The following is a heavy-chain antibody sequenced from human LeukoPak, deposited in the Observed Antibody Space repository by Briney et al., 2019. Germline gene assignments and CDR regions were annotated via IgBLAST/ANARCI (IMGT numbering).Heavy chain of an antibody. V-gene: IGHV1-69*01. CDR3: ATADIVVVPAAIGRGYFQH. D-gene: IGHD2-2*01. Sequence: SVKVSCKASGGTFSNYGISWVRQAPGQGLEWMGGIILIFGSTNYAQKFQGRVTITADESTSTAYMELSSLRSEDTAVYYCATADIVVVPAAIGRGYFQHWGQGTLVTVSS. CDR1: GGTFSNYG. CDR2: IILIFGST. J-gene: IGHJ1*01.